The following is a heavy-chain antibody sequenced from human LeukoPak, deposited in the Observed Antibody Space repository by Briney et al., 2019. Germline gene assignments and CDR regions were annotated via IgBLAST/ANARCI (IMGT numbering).Heavy chain of an antibody. J-gene: IGHJ3*02. Sequence: GGSLRLSCAASGFSFSSFWMSWVRQAPGKGPEWVAHIKENGNEQYYADSVKGRFTISRDNAQKSLWLQMNSLRVEDTAVYYCARGPGDFDASDIWAKGQWSPSLQ. CDR3: ARGPGDFDASDI. CDR1: GFSFSSFW. D-gene: IGHD1-14*01. V-gene: IGHV3-7*01. CDR2: IKENGNEQ.